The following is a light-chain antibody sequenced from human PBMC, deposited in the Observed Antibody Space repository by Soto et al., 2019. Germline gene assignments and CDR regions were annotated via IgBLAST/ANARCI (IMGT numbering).Light chain of an antibody. J-gene: IGLJ2*01. CDR1: SSDIGSTKY. CDR3: SSSTTTTTRI. CDR2: DVS. Sequence: QSALTQPASVSGSPGQSITVSRTGTSSDIGSTKYVSWYQQHPGKAPKLIIYDVSDRPSGVSSRFSGSKSGNSASLTISGLQAEDEADYYCSSSTTTTTRIFGGGTKLTVL. V-gene: IGLV2-14*03.